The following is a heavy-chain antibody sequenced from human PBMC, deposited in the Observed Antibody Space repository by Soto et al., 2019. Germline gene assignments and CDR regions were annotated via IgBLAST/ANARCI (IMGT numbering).Heavy chain of an antibody. D-gene: IGHD6-6*01. CDR2: IYDSESA. CDR3: ARASSSSSAADY. Sequence: QVQLQESGPGLVKASQTLSLICSVSGESINSGGYYWSWIRHHPGKGLEWIGYIYDSESAYYNPSLQSRVTISMDTSKNHFAMKLSSVTAADTAVYYCARASSSSSAADYWGQGTLVTVSS. CDR1: GESINSGGYY. V-gene: IGHV4-31*03. J-gene: IGHJ4*02.